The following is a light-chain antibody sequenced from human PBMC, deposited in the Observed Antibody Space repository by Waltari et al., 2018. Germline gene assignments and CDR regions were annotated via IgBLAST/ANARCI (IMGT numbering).Light chain of an antibody. V-gene: IGKV3-11*02. J-gene: IGKJ4*01. Sequence: EVVLTQSPATLSLSPGETATLSCRASQSVVRFFAWYQHKPGQAPRLLIYDASTRAAGVPARFSGSGSGRDFTLTINTLEPDDFAVYYCQQRTNWLTFGGGTKVEIK. CDR2: DAS. CDR3: QQRTNWLT. CDR1: QSVVRF.